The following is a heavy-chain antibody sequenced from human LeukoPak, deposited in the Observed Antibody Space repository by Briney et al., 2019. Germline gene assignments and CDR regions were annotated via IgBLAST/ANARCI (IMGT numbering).Heavy chain of an antibody. J-gene: IGHJ4*02. D-gene: IGHD5-12*01. CDR1: GFTFDDYG. CDR2: INWNGGST. Sequence: GGSLRLSCAASGFTFDDYGMSWVRQAPGKGLEWVSGINWNGGSTGYADSVKGRFTISRDSAKNSLYLQMNSLRAEDTALYYCASAPSGELTFDYWGQGTLVTVSS. CDR3: ASAPSGELTFDY. V-gene: IGHV3-20*04.